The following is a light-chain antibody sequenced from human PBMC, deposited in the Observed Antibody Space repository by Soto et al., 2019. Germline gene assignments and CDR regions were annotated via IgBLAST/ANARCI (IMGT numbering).Light chain of an antibody. CDR2: AAS. CDR1: QSISSY. Sequence: DIQMTKSPSSLSASVGDRVSITCLASQSISSYLNWYQQKPGKAPKLLIYAASSLQSGVPSRFSGSGSGTDFTLTISSLQPEDFATYYCQQSYSTPPITFGQGTRL. V-gene: IGKV1-39*01. J-gene: IGKJ5*01. CDR3: QQSYSTPPIT.